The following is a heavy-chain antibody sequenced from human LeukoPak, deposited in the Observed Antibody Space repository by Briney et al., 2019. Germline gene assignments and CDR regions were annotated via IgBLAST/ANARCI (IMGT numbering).Heavy chain of an antibody. D-gene: IGHD3-10*01. V-gene: IGHV4-30-2*01. J-gene: IGHJ4*02. CDR3: ARDRNGSGSYNDY. CDR2: IYHSGST. CDR1: GGSISSGGYY. Sequence: SETLSLTCTVSGGSISSGGYYWSWIRQPPGKGLEWIGYIYHSGSTYYNPSLKSRVTISVDRSKNQFSLKLSSVTAADTAVYYCARDRNGSGSYNDYWGQGTLVTVSS.